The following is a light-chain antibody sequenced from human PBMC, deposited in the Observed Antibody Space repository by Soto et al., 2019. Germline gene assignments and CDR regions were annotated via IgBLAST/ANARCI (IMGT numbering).Light chain of an antibody. J-gene: IGLJ1*01. CDR2: DVT. Sequence: QSFLRQPRAVSGSPGHSVTISCTGTSSDVGGSNQVSWYQQYPGKAPKLIIYDVTQRPSGVPDRFSGSKSGNTASLTISGLQTEDEPDYCCCYHADTYYVFGTGTKVTVL. CDR3: CYHADTYYV. CDR1: SSDVGGSNQ. V-gene: IGLV2-11*01.